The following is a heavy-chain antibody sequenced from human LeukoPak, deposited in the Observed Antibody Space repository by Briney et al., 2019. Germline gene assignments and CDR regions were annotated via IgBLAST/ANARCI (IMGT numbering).Heavy chain of an antibody. Sequence: KPSETLSLTCTVSGDSISTYFWTWIRQPPGKGLEWIGFIYYSGSTNYNPSLKSRVTISVDTSKNQFSLNLSSVTAADTAVYYCARGPPASYCSGGSCYSEFDYWGQGTLVTVSS. CDR3: ARGPPASYCSGGSCYSEFDY. CDR2: IYYSGST. V-gene: IGHV4-59*01. D-gene: IGHD2-15*01. CDR1: GDSISTYF. J-gene: IGHJ4*02.